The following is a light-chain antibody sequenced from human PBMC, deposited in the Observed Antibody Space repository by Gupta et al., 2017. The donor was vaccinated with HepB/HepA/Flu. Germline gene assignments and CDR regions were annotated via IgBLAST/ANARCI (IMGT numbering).Light chain of an antibody. CDR3: QQSYSTPWT. V-gene: IGKV1-39*01. CDR2: AAS. Sequence: DIQMTQSPSSLSASVGDRVTITCRASQISSSYLNWYQQKPGKAPKLLIYAASSLQSGVPSRFSGGGSGTDFTLTISSLQPEDFATYYCQQSYSTPWTFGQGTKVESK. CDR1: QISSSY. J-gene: IGKJ1*01.